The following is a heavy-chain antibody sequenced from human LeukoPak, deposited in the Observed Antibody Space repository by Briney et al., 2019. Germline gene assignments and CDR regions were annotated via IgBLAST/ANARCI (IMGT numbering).Heavy chain of an antibody. CDR2: IYYSGST. CDR1: GGSISSYY. CDR3: AREGRTIFGVARDFDY. V-gene: IGHV4-59*12. D-gene: IGHD3-3*01. J-gene: IGHJ4*02. Sequence: SETLSLTCTVSGGSISSYYWSWIRQPPGKGLEWIGYIYYSGSTNYNPSLKSRVTILVDKSKNQFSLKVSSVTAADTAVYYCAREGRTIFGVARDFDYWGQGTLVTVSS.